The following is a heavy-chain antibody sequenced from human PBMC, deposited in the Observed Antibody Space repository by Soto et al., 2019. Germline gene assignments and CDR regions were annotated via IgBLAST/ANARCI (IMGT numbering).Heavy chain of an antibody. V-gene: IGHV3-30-3*01. CDR3: ARDHASLTYYAILYDCYKGESHEAFAI. Sequence: QVQLVESGGGVVQPGRSLRLSCAASGFTFSSYAMHWVRQAPGKGLEWVAVISYDGSNKYYADSVKSRFTISRDNSNKALYLQMNRLILEDTSVYYCARDHASLTYYAILYDCYKGESHEAFAIWGQGSIVTVSS. J-gene: IGHJ3*02. CDR2: ISYDGSNK. CDR1: GFTFSSYA. D-gene: IGHD3-9*01.